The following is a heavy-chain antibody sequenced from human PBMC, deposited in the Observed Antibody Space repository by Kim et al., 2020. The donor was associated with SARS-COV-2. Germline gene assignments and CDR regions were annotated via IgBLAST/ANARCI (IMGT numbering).Heavy chain of an antibody. CDR2: LNKDGSDK. J-gene: IGHJ4*02. CDR3: ERGGSYSFEY. CDR1: GFTISDYW. V-gene: IGHV3-7*01. D-gene: IGHD6-13*01. Sequence: GGSLRLTCAASGFTISDYWMRWVRNSPGTGMEWVADLNKDGSDKHYMESVKGRFTISRDNAKNSLFLQMDSLRAEDAARYYCERGGSYSFEYWSQGTLVTVSS.